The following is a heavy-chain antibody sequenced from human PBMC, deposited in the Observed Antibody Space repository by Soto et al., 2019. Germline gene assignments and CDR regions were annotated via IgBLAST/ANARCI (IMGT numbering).Heavy chain of an antibody. J-gene: IGHJ4*02. CDR1: GFTFSSYG. Sequence: QVQLVESGGGVVQPGRSLRLSCAASGFTFSSYGMHWVRQAPGKGLEWVAVISYDGSNKYYADSMKGRFTISRDNSKNTLYLQMNSLRAEDTAVYYCAKDKVPVVVTAPFDYWGQGTLVTVSS. V-gene: IGHV3-30*18. CDR3: AKDKVPVVVTAPFDY. CDR2: ISYDGSNK. D-gene: IGHD2-21*02.